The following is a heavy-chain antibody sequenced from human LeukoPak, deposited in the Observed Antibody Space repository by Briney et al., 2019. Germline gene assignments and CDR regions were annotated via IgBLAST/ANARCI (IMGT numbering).Heavy chain of an antibody. Sequence: GESLKISFKGSGXSFTNYCIGWVRQMPGKGLEWMGMIYPGDSDTRYSPSFQGQVTISADKSISTAYLRWCSLKASDTAMSYCATSITMIVVIITYYFYYGMDVWGQGTTVTVSS. CDR1: GXSFTNYC. D-gene: IGHD3-22*01. CDR2: IYPGDSDT. J-gene: IGHJ6*02. V-gene: IGHV5-51*01. CDR3: ATSITMIVVIITYYFYYGMDV.